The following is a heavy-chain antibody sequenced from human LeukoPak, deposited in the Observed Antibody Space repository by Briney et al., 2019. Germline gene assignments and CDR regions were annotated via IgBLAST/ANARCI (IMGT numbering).Heavy chain of an antibody. CDR3: VRTCDAVTGAFDI. Sequence: GGSLRLSCAASGFTFRDYYMSWIRQAPGKGLEGGSYISSSGSYTKKADSVEGRFTISRDNAKNSMYLQMNSLRAEDTAVYYCVRTCDAVTGAFDIWGQGTMVTVSS. V-gene: IGHV3-11*03. D-gene: IGHD2-21*01. CDR1: GFTFRDYY. CDR2: ISSSGSYT. J-gene: IGHJ3*02.